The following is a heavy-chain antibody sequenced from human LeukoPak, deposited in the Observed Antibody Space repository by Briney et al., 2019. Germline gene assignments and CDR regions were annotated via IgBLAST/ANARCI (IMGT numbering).Heavy chain of an antibody. CDR3: ARASQAGGFLEWFNWFDP. J-gene: IGHJ5*02. CDR2: INPSGGST. V-gene: IGHV1-46*01. D-gene: IGHD3-3*01. Sequence: ASVKVSCKASGYTFTSYYMHWVRQAPGQGLEWMGIINPSGGSTSYAQKFQGRVTMTRDTSTSTVYMELSSLRSEDTAVYYCARASQAGGFLEWFNWFDPWGQGTLVTVSS. CDR1: GYTFTSYY.